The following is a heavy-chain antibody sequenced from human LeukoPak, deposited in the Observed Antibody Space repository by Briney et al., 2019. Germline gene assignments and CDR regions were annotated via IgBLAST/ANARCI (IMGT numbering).Heavy chain of an antibody. CDR2: IYYSGST. Sequence: SETLSLTCTVSGGSISSYYWSWIRQPPGKGLEWIGYIYYSGSTNYNPSLKSRVTMSVDTSKNQFSLKLSSVTAADTAVYYCARCLNYDFWSGYRPSYYYYYMDVWGKGTTVTVSS. J-gene: IGHJ6*03. CDR3: ARCLNYDFWSGYRPSYYYYYMDV. V-gene: IGHV4-59*12. CDR1: GGSISSYY. D-gene: IGHD3-3*01.